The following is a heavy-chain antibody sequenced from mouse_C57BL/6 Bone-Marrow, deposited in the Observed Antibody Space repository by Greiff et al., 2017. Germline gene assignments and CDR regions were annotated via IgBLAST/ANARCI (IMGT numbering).Heavy chain of an antibody. CDR2: ISSGGSYT. J-gene: IGHJ1*03. Sequence: EVHLVESGGDLVKPGGSLKLSCAASGFTFSSYGMSWVRQTPDKRLEWVATISSGGSYTYYPDSVKGRFTISRDNAKNTLYLQMSSLESEDTAMYYCARGDYGSSPGKVEVWGTGTTVTVSS. V-gene: IGHV5-6*01. CDR3: ARGDYGSSPGKVEV. D-gene: IGHD1-1*01. CDR1: GFTFSSYG.